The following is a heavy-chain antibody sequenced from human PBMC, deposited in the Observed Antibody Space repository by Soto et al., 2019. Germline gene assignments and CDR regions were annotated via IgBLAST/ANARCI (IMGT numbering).Heavy chain of an antibody. D-gene: IGHD3-10*01. V-gene: IGHV3-49*04. J-gene: IGHJ6*02. CDR3: TRGSQFYYYYGMDV. CDR2: IRSKAYGGTT. CDR1: VFTVGDYA. Sequence: GGSLRLSCPASVFTVGDYAMSWVRQAPGKGLEWVGFIRSKAYGGTTEYAASVKGRFTISRDDSKSIAYLQMNSLKTEDTAVYYCTRGSQFYYYYGMDVWGQGTTVTVSS.